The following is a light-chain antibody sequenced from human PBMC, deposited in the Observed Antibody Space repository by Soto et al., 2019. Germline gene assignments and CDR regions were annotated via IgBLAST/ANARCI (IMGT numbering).Light chain of an antibody. V-gene: IGKV1-39*01. Sequence: DIQMTQSPSSLSASVGDRVTITCRASQSISSYLNWDQQKPGKAPKLLIYAASSLQSGVPSRFSGSGSGTDFTLTISSLQPEDFATYDCQQSYSTPSYTFGQGTKLEIK. J-gene: IGKJ2*01. CDR3: QQSYSTPSYT. CDR1: QSISSY. CDR2: AAS.